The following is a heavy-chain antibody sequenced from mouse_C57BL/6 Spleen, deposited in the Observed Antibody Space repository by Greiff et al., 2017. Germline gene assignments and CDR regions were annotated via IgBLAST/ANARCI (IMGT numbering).Heavy chain of an antibody. CDR2: IDPSDSET. J-gene: IGHJ4*01. CDR1: GYTFTSYW. CDR3: AREVYSHYAKDY. Sequence: QVQLQQPGAELVRPGSSVKLSCKAFGYTFTSYWMHWVKQRPIQGLDWIGNIDPSDSETHYNQKFKDKATLTVDKSSSTAYIQLSSRTSEDAAVDYCAREVYSHYAKDYWGQGTSVTVSS. D-gene: IGHD2-12*01. V-gene: IGHV1-52*01.